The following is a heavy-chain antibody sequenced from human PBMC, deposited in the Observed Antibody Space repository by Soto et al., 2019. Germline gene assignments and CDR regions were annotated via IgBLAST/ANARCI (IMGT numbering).Heavy chain of an antibody. CDR3: ARGGSGYYDISGYYRLDC. D-gene: IGHD3-22*01. J-gene: IGHJ4*02. CDR2: IYHSGSS. Sequence: SETLSLTCAVSGGSFRSGGHSWSWIRQPPGKGLEWIGYIYHSGSSYYNPSLESRITLSVERSKNQFSLKLRSVTAADTAVYYCARGGSGYYDISGYYRLDCWGQGTLVTVSS. V-gene: IGHV4-30-2*01. CDR1: GGSFRSGGHS.